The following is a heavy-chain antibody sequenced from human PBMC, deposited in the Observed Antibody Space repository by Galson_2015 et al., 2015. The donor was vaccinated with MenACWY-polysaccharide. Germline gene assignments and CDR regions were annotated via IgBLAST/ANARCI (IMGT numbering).Heavy chain of an antibody. J-gene: IGHJ4*02. Sequence: SVKVSCKASGGSLSSYSIGWVRQAPGQGLEWMGRIIPFASMENYAQKFQGRVTMSADSSANTVYMQLNSLRSDDTAVYFCARVDCPGGHCYFAHWGQGTLVPVSS. V-gene: IGHV1-69*02. CDR2: IIPFASME. CDR1: GGSLSSYS. D-gene: IGHD2-8*02. CDR3: ARVDCPGGHCYFAH.